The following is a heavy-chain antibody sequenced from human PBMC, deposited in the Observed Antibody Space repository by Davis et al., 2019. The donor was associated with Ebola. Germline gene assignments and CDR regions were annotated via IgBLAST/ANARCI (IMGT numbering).Heavy chain of an antibody. Sequence: PGGSLRLSCAASGFTVSSNYMSWVRQAPGKGLEWVSVIYSGGSTYYADSVKGRFTISRDNAKNSLYLQMNSLRAEDTAVYYCAREWVVPAAIPSYYYYYGMDVWGQGTTVTVSS. V-gene: IGHV3-53*01. CDR1: GFTVSSNY. CDR3: AREWVVPAAIPSYYYYYGMDV. J-gene: IGHJ6*02. D-gene: IGHD2-2*02. CDR2: IYSGGST.